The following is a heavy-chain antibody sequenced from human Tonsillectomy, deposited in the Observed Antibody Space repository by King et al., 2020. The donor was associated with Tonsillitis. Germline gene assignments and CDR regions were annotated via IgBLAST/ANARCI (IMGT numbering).Heavy chain of an antibody. V-gene: IGHV3-23*04. Sequence: VQLVESGGGLVQPGRSLRLSCAASGFTFRGYAMRWVRQAPGKGVEWVSAVSGSGGSTIYADPVKGRFPISRDNSKNTLFLQMNSLRAEDTALYYCAKRALLNTAMAYYFDYWGQGTLVTVSS. CDR3: AKRALLNTAMAYYFDY. CDR1: GFTFRGYA. J-gene: IGHJ4*02. D-gene: IGHD5-18*01. CDR2: VSGSGGST.